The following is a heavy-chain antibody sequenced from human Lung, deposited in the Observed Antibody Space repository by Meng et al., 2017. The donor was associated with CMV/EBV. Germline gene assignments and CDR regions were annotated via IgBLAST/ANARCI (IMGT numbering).Heavy chain of an antibody. CDR1: GDTFIGYH. CDR3: ARVQFLEKPNDAFNI. D-gene: IGHD2-21*01. Sequence: ASVXVSXRAAGDTFIGYHIHWVRQAPGQGLEWMGWINPNPNFDDTAYAQKFQGRVTITRDMSISTAYMELTRLRPDDTAVYYFARVQFLEKPNDAFNIWGRGXMVTFSS. J-gene: IGHJ3*02. V-gene: IGHV1-2*02. CDR2: INPNPNFDDT.